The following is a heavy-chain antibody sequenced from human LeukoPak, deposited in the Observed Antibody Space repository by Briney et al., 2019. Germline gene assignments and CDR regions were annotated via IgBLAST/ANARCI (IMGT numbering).Heavy chain of an antibody. CDR1: GFTFSSYG. CDR3: TTTKRRPLNYGSYYVFDI. CDR2: ISYDGSNK. V-gene: IGHV3-30*03. Sequence: GGSLRLSCAASGFTFSSYGMHWVRQAPGKGLEWVAVISYDGSNKYYADSVKGRFTISRDNSKNTLYLQMNSLKTEDTAVYYCTTTKRRPLNYGSYYVFDIWGQGTMVTVSS. J-gene: IGHJ3*02. D-gene: IGHD3-10*01.